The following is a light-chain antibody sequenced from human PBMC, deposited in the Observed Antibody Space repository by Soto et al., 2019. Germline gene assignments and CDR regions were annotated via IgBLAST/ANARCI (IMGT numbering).Light chain of an antibody. CDR2: AAS. V-gene: IGKV1-39*01. J-gene: IGKJ2*01. CDR3: QQSHGIPYS. Sequence: DIQMTQSPSSLSAFVGDRVTITCRASQTITGYLNWYQQKPGKAPKLLIYAASSLQSGVPSRFRGSGSGTYFTLTISSLQPEDFATYYCQQSHGIPYSFGQGTKLEIK. CDR1: QTITGY.